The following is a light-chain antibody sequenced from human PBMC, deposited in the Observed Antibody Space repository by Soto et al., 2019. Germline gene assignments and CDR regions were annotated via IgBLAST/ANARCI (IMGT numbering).Light chain of an antibody. J-gene: IGKJ5*01. V-gene: IGKV3-20*01. CDR3: QQFDDSVT. CDR2: GTS. Sequence: EIVLTQSPGTLSLSPGERATLSCRASQIVSSNLAWYQQKPGQAPRLLIYGTSDRATGTPDRFSGSGSGTDFTLTISRLEPEDSAVYYCQQFDDSVTFGQGTRLEIK. CDR1: QIVSSN.